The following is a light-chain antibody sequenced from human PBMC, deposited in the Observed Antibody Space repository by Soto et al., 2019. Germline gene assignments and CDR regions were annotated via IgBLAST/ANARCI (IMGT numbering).Light chain of an antibody. V-gene: IGKV1-33*01. CDR1: HDITSY. CDR3: QKCDYLPI. CDR2: DAS. J-gene: IGKJ3*01. Sequence: DIQMTQSPSSLSASVGDRVTITCQASHDITSYLNWYQHKPGKAPTLLIYDASILEAWVPSRFSGSGSGTDFTFTISSLQPEDVATYYCQKCDYLPIFGPGTTVDFK.